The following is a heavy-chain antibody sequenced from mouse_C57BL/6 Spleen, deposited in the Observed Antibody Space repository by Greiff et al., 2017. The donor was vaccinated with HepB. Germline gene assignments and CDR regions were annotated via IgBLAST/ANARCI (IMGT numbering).Heavy chain of an antibody. V-gene: IGHV1-55*01. D-gene: IGHD2-3*01. CDR2: IYPGSGST. CDR1: GYTFTSSW. Sequence: QVQLQQPGAELVKPGASVKMSCKASGYTFTSSWITWVKQRPGQGLEWIGDIYPGSGSTNYNEKFKSKATLTVDTSSSTAYMQLSSLTSEDSAVYYCARSGGYYDYAMDYWGQGTSVTVSS. J-gene: IGHJ4*01. CDR3: ARSGGYYDYAMDY.